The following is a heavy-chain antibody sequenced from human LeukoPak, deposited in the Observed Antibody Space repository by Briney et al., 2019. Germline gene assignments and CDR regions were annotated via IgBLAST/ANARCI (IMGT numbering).Heavy chain of an antibody. CDR3: AKALKVAGTDWFDP. J-gene: IGHJ5*02. D-gene: IGHD6-19*01. V-gene: IGHV3-33*06. CDR2: IWYDGSNK. CDR1: GFTFSSYG. Sequence: GGSLRLSCAASGFTFSSYGMHWVRQAPGKGLEWVAVIWYDGSNKYYADSVKGRFTISRDNSKNTLYLQMNSLRAEDTAVYYCAKALKVAGTDWFDPWGQGTLVTVSS.